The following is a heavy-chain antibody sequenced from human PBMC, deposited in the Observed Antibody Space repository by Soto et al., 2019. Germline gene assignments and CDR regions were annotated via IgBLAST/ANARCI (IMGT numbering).Heavy chain of an antibody. Sequence: QVQLVESGGGVVQPGRSLRLSCAASGFTFSSYAMHWVRQAPGKGLEWVAVISYDGSNKYYADSVKGRFTISRDNYKNTLYLQMNSLRAEDTAVYYCARDRGVVVAAAGTVGTYGMDVWGQGTTVTVSS. CDR2: ISYDGSNK. CDR3: ARDRGVVVAAAGTVGTYGMDV. J-gene: IGHJ6*02. CDR1: GFTFSSYA. D-gene: IGHD6-13*01. V-gene: IGHV3-30-3*01.